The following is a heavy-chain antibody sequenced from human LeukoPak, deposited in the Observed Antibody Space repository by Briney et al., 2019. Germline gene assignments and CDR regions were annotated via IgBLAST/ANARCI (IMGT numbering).Heavy chain of an antibody. J-gene: IGHJ4*02. Sequence: GGSLRLSCAASGLTVANDYMCWVRQAPGKGLGWVSVVYPSGTTYYADSVKGRFTISRDNSKNTLCLQMNSLRAEDTAVYYCARGMGRSWSLDNWGQGTLVTVSS. V-gene: IGHV3-53*01. CDR1: GLTVANDY. CDR2: VYPSGTT. D-gene: IGHD6-13*01. CDR3: ARGMGRSWSLDN.